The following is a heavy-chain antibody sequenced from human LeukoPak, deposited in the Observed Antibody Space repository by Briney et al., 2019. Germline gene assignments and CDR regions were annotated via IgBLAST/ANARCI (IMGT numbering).Heavy chain of an antibody. CDR1: GFTFSSYA. CDR3: AKAHSGSFYSGIH. CDR2: ISGGGDIT. V-gene: IGHV3-23*01. J-gene: IGHJ4*02. Sequence: GGSLSLSCAASGFTFSSYAMSWVRQAPGKGLEWVSAISGGGDITYYAGSVKGRFTISRDNSKNTLYLQVSSPRADDTAVYYCAKAHSGSFYSGIHWGQGTLVTVSS. D-gene: IGHD1-26*01.